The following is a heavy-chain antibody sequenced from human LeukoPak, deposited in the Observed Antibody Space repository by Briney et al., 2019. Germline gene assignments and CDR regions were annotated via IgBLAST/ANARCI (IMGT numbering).Heavy chain of an antibody. D-gene: IGHD2-2*01. Sequence: NSSETLSLTCTVSGGSISSYYWTWIRQPAGKGLVWIGRIYVSGLIFASGSTNYNPSLKSRVIISVDKSKKQVSLKLRSVTAADTAVYYCAREDSAAYCTSSNCYGFDSWGQGTLVTVSS. CDR2: IYVSGLIFASGST. J-gene: IGHJ5*01. V-gene: IGHV4-4*07. CDR1: GGSISSYY. CDR3: AREDSAAYCTSSNCYGFDS.